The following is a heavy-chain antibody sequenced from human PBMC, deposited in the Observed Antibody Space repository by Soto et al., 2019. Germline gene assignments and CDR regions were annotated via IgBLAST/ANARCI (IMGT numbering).Heavy chain of an antibody. J-gene: IGHJ3*01. D-gene: IGHD3-10*01. V-gene: IGHV4-34*01. CDR3: AGYSSSFVGFEV. Sequence: QVQLQQWGAGLLKPSETLSLNCGVLGGSFSDYDWTWVRQSPGRGLEWIGEVSQSGRITYNPSLKSRFTISGDTAKNQFSRRLTSVTAADTAVYFCAGYSSSFVGFEVWGHGTEVTVSS. CDR1: GGSFSDYD. CDR2: VSQSGRI.